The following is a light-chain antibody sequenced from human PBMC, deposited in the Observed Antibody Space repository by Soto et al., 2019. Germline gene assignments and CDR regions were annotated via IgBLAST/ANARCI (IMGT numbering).Light chain of an antibody. CDR2: GVS. CDR3: QHFGSSPT. V-gene: IGKV3-20*01. Sequence: IVLTQSPGTLSLSPGEGATLSCRASQSVSSSSLAWYQQKPGQAPRLLLYGVSSRPTGIPDRFSGSGSRTDFTLTISRLEPEDFAVYYCQHFGSSPTFGQGTRLEIK. J-gene: IGKJ2*01. CDR1: QSVSSSS.